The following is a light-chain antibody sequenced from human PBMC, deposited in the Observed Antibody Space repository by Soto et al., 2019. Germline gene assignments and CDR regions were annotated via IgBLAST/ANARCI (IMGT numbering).Light chain of an antibody. CDR2: DVS. CDR3: SSYTTSSTVV. Sequence: QSALTQPASVSGSPGQSITISCTGTSSHVGGYNYVYWYQQHPGKAPKLMIYDVSNRPSGVSTRCAGSKSGNTASLTISGLQAEDEADYYCSSYTTSSTVVFGGGTKLTVL. J-gene: IGLJ2*01. CDR1: SSHVGGYNY. V-gene: IGLV2-14*01.